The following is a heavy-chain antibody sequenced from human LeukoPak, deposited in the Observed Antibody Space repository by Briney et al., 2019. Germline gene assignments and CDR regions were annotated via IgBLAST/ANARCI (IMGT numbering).Heavy chain of an antibody. V-gene: IGHV4-34*01. Sequence: NPSETLSLTCAVYGGSFSGYYWSWIRQPPGKGLEWIGEINHSGSTNYSPSLKSRVTISVDTSKNQFSLKLSSVTAADTAVYYCATRKMYYDFWSGYRPFNYFDYWGQGTLVTVSS. D-gene: IGHD3-3*01. J-gene: IGHJ4*02. CDR1: GGSFSGYY. CDR2: INHSGST. CDR3: ATRKMYYDFWSGYRPFNYFDY.